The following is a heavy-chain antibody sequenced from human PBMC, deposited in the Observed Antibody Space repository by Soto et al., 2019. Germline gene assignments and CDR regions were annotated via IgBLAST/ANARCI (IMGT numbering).Heavy chain of an antibody. CDR2: ISSSGSTI. CDR3: ARDQNYYDSSGYYH. J-gene: IGHJ5*02. D-gene: IGHD3-22*01. Sequence: SCAASGFTFSSYEMNWVRQAPGKGLEWVSYISSSGSTIYYADSVKGRFTISRDNAKNSLYLQMNSLRAEDTAVYYCARDQNYYDSSGYYHWGQGTLVTVSS. CDR1: GFTFSSYE. V-gene: IGHV3-48*03.